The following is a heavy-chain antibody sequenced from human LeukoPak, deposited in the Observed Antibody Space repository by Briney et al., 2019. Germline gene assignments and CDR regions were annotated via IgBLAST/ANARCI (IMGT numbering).Heavy chain of an antibody. J-gene: IGHJ4*02. CDR1: GGSISSYF. D-gene: IGHD5-18*01. CDR2: IYSSGIT. Sequence: PSETLSLTCTVSGGSISSYFWSWVRQPPGKGLEWIGRIYSSGITNYNPSLKSRVTMSVDTSKNQFSLKLRSVTAADTAVYYCARNEAGSYGYCDNWGQGTLVSVSS. V-gene: IGHV4-4*07. CDR3: ARNEAGSYGYCDN.